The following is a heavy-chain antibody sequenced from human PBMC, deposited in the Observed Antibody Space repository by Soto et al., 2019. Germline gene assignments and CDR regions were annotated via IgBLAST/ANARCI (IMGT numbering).Heavy chain of an antibody. CDR2: ISYSGST. CDR1: GASSSSYS. D-gene: IGHD6-19*01. V-gene: IGHV4-59*01. CDR3: AGGSSGWSPYRSQLYYYNYMDV. J-gene: IGHJ6*03. Sequence: SETLSLTCTVSGASSSSYSKSWIRQPPGKGLEWIGYISYSGSTNYNPSLKSRVSISEDTSKNQFSLKLTSLTAADTAVYYCAGGSSGWSPYRSQLYYYNYMDVWGKGTTVTVSS.